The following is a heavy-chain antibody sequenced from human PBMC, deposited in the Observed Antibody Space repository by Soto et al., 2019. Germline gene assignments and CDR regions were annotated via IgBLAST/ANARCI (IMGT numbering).Heavy chain of an antibody. Sequence: EVQLVESGGGLVKPGGSLRLSCAASGFTFSSYSMNWVRQAPGKGLEWVSSISSSSSYIYYADSVKGRFTISRDNAKNSLYLQMNSLRAEDTAVYYCARDQWMATMGGGLDYWGKGTLVTVSS. D-gene: IGHD6-19*01. CDR1: GFTFSSYS. CDR3: ARDQWMATMGGGLDY. V-gene: IGHV3-21*01. J-gene: IGHJ4*02. CDR2: ISSSSSYI.